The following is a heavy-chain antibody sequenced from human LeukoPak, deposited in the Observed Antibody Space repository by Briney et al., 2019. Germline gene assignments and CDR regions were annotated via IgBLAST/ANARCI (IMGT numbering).Heavy chain of an antibody. CDR2: INPSGGST. D-gene: IGHD6-6*01. CDR3: ARTAGRTFDY. Sequence: QAPGQGLEWMGIINPSGGSTSYAQKFQGRVTMTRDTSTSTVYMELSSLRSEDTAVYYCARTAGRTFDYWGQGTLVTVSS. J-gene: IGHJ4*02. V-gene: IGHV1-46*01.